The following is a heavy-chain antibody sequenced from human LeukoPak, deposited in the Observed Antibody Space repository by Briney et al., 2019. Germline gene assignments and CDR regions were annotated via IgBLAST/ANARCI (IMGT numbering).Heavy chain of an antibody. V-gene: IGHV1-2*06. J-gene: IGHJ6*02. Sequence: ASVKVSCKASGYTFTGCYMHWVRQAPGQGLEWMGRINPNSGGTNYAQKFQGRVTMTRDTSISTAYMELSRLRSDDTAVYYCARRSPGYCSSTSCYTFYYYGMDVWGQGTTVTVSS. D-gene: IGHD2-2*02. CDR1: GYTFTGCY. CDR2: INPNSGGT. CDR3: ARRSPGYCSSTSCYTFYYYGMDV.